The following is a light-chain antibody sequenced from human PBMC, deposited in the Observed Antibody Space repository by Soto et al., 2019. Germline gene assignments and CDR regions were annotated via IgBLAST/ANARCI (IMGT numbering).Light chain of an antibody. CDR3: ATWDNSLSAGV. CDR1: SSNIGLHF. V-gene: IGLV1-51*01. CDR2: DNN. Sequence: QSVLTQPPSVSAAPGQKVTISCSGSSSNIGLHFVSWYQQFPGTAPKLLIYDNNQRPSGIPERFSGSKTGTSATLGITGLQTGDEADYYCATWDNSLSAGVFDGGTKVTVL. J-gene: IGLJ3*02.